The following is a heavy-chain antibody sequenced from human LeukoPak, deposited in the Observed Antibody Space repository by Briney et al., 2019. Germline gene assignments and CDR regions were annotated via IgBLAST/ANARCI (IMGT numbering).Heavy chain of an antibody. D-gene: IGHD2-21*02. Sequence: SETLSLTCTVSGGSISSYYWSWIRQPPGKGLEWLGYIYYSGSTNYSPSLKSRVTISVETSKNQFFLNLSSVIAEDTAVYYCARPLYCGGDCSNWFGPWGQGTLVTVSS. CDR1: GGSISSYY. CDR2: IYYSGST. V-gene: IGHV4-59*08. J-gene: IGHJ5*02. CDR3: ARPLYCGGDCSNWFGP.